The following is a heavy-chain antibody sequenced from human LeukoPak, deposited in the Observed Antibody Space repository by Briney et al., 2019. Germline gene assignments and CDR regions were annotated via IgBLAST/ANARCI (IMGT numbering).Heavy chain of an antibody. V-gene: IGHV1-8*02. D-gene: IGHD3-10*01. CDR1: GYIFSGYY. Sequence: ASVKVSCKASGYIFSGYYMHWLRQAPGQGLEWMGWINPNSGNTGYAQKFQGRVTMTRNTSISTAYMELSSLRSEDTAVYYCARFNGRGVSNDYWGQGTLVTVSS. J-gene: IGHJ4*02. CDR3: ARFNGRGVSNDY. CDR2: INPNSGNT.